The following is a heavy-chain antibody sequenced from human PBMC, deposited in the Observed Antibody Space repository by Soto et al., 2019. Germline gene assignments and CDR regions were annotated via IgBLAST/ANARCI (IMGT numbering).Heavy chain of an antibody. J-gene: IGHJ3*02. D-gene: IGHD3-9*01. Sequence: QITLKESGPTQVKPTQTLTLTCTFSGFSLSTSGVGMNWIRQPPGKALEWLALIYWDDDKRYSPSLKSRLTITKDTSKNQVVLTMTNMDPVDTATYYCAHRSLTGYLKDAFDIWGQGTMVTVSS. CDR1: GFSLSTSGVG. CDR3: AHRSLTGYLKDAFDI. V-gene: IGHV2-5*02. CDR2: IYWDDDK.